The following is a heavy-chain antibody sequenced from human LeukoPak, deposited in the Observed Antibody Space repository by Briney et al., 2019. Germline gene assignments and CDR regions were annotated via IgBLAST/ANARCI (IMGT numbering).Heavy chain of an antibody. CDR3: ARVWGYTYGYFDY. V-gene: IGHV4-39*07. CDR1: GGSISSNSYY. Sequence: SETLSLTCTVSGGSISSNSYYWGWIRQPPGRGLERIGSIYHSGTAYYNPSLNSRVTISVDTSKNQFSLKLNSVTAADTAVYYCARVWGYTYGYFDYWGQGTLVTVSS. J-gene: IGHJ4*02. CDR2: IYHSGTA. D-gene: IGHD5-18*01.